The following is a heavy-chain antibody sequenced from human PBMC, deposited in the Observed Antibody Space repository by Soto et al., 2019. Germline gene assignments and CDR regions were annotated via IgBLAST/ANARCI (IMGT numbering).Heavy chain of an antibody. V-gene: IGHV4-34*01. J-gene: IGHJ4*02. Sequence: SETLSLTCAVYGGSFSGYYWSWIRQPPGKGLEWIGEINHSGSTNYNPSLKSRVTISVDTSKNQFSLKLSSVTAADTAVYYCARGGNISGSYYREITRRAYYFDYWGQGTLVTVSS. CDR2: INHSGST. CDR1: GGSFSGYY. CDR3: ARGGNISGSYYREITRRAYYFDY. D-gene: IGHD1-26*01.